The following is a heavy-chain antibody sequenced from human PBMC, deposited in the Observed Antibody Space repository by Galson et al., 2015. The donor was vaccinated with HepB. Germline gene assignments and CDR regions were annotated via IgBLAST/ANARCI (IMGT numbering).Heavy chain of an antibody. CDR2: ISSSSSYI. V-gene: IGHV3-21*01. CDR3: ARDPPTDTAMALPGY. Sequence: SLRLSCAASGFTFSSYSMNWVRQAPGKGLEWVSSISSSSSYIYYADSVKGRFTISRDNAKNSLYLQMNSLRAEDTAVYYCARDPPTDTAMALPGYWGQGTLVTVSS. CDR1: GFTFSSYS. J-gene: IGHJ4*02. D-gene: IGHD5-18*01.